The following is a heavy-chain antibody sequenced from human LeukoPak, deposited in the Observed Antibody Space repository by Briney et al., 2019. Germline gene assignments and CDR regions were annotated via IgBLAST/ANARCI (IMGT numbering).Heavy chain of an antibody. V-gene: IGHV3-30*18. J-gene: IGHJ6*02. D-gene: IGHD5-24*01. CDR3: AKDLGRWLQFSLSYYYGMDV. CDR2: ISYDGSNK. Sequence: GGSLRLSCAASGFTFSSYGMHWVRQAPGKGLEWVAAISYDGSNKYYADSVKGRFTISRDNSKNTLYLQMNSLRAEDTAVYYCAKDLGRWLQFSLSYYYGMDVWGQGTTVTVSS. CDR1: GFTFSSYG.